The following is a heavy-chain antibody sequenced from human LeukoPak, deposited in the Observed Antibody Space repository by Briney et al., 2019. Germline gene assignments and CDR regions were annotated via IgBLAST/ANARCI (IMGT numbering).Heavy chain of an antibody. D-gene: IGHD5-12*01. Sequence: SETLSLTCAVYGGSFSGYYWSWIRQPPGKGLEWIGEINHSGSTNYNPSLKSRVTISVDTSKNQFSLKLSSVTAADTAVYYCARGLHSGYDPRSFDYWGQGTLVTVSS. CDR3: ARGLHSGYDPRSFDY. CDR1: GGSFSGYY. CDR2: INHSGST. V-gene: IGHV4-34*01. J-gene: IGHJ4*02.